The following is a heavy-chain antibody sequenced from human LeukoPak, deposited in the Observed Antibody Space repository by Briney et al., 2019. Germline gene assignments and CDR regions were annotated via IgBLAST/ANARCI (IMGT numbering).Heavy chain of an antibody. Sequence: GGSLRLSCIASGFTFSDYSFNWVRQAPGKGLEWVSCISTRGSYIYYADSVKGRFTISRDNTKNSLYLQMNSLRAEDTAVYYCAREESSSSGYYFDYWGQGTLVTVSS. J-gene: IGHJ4*02. CDR3: AREESSSSGYYFDY. V-gene: IGHV3-21*01. CDR2: ISTRGSYI. CDR1: GFTFSDYS. D-gene: IGHD2-2*01.